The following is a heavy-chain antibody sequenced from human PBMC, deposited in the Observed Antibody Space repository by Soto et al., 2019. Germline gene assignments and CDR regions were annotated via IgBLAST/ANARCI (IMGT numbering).Heavy chain of an antibody. CDR3: TTALFIAAAGTEDY. D-gene: IGHD6-13*01. CDR2: IKSKTDGGTT. J-gene: IGHJ4*02. Sequence: EVQLVESGGGLVKPGGSLRLSCAASGFTFSNAWMNWVRQAPGKGLEWVGRIKSKTDGGTTDYAAPMKGRFTISRDDSKNTLYLQMNSLKTEDTAVYYCTTALFIAAAGTEDYWGQGTLVTVSS. V-gene: IGHV3-15*07. CDR1: GFTFSNAW.